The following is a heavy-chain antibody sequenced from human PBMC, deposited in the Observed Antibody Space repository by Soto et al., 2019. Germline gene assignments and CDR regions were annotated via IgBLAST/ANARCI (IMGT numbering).Heavy chain of an antibody. CDR3: ATQALMSSHPGVAAPSFHH. V-gene: IGHV1-24*01. CDR1: GEGLVGGS. D-gene: IGHD6-19*01. J-gene: IGHJ4*02. Sequence: GAPAKVCCKVCGEGLVGGSRSWVRQAPGLGAKWMGCFEPEDGEIVYAQIFQGRITMTEDSSTDTAYMELSSLRSEDSALYYCATQALMSSHPGVAAPSFHHWGQGPLVTVS. CDR2: FEPEDGEI.